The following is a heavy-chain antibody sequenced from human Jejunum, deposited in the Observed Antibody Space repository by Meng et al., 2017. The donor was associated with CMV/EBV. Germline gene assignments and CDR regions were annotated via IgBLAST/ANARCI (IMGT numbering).Heavy chain of an antibody. J-gene: IGHJ4*02. CDR2: ISPTEAR. D-gene: IGHD2-2*02. CDR1: SISRSHW. V-gene: IGHV4-4*02. Sequence: SISRSHWWSWVRQSPGKGLEWIAEISPTEARNYTPSLKSRVTISVDYSKSQFSLMMTSVTAADTAIYYCVRGRCTKTSCYTGALDHWGPGTLVTVSS. CDR3: VRGRCTKTSCYTGALDH.